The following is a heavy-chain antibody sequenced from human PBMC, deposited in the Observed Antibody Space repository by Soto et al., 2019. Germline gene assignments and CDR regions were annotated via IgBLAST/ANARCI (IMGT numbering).Heavy chain of an antibody. J-gene: IGHJ6*02. CDR1: GGSFSGYY. CDR3: ARTTQVVAANQNYYYYGMDV. CDR2: INHSGST. Sequence: SETLSLTCAVYGGSFSGYYWSWIRQPPGKGLEWIGEINHSGSTNYNPSLKSRVTISVDTSKNQFSLKLSSVTAADTAVYYCARTTQVVAANQNYYYYGMDVWGQGTTVTVSS. V-gene: IGHV4-34*01. D-gene: IGHD2-15*01.